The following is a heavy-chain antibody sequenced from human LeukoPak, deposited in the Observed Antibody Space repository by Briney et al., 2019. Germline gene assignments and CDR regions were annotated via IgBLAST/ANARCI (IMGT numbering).Heavy chain of an antibody. D-gene: IGHD2-2*01. CDR3: ARDSLVHPNRWFDP. J-gene: IGHJ5*02. Sequence: SETLSLTCAVCGGSFSGYYWSWIRQPPGKGLEWIGEINHSGSTNYNPSLKSRVTISVDTSKNHFSLKLTSVTAADTAVYYCARDSLVHPNRWFDPWGQGTLVTVSS. V-gene: IGHV4-34*01. CDR1: GGSFSGYY. CDR2: INHSGST.